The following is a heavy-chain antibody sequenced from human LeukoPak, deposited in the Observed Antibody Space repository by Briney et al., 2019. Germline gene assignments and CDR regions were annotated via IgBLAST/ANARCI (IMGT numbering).Heavy chain of an antibody. CDR1: GFTFSSYS. CDR2: ISSGSSYI. Sequence: GGSLRLSCAASGFTFSSYSMNWVRQAPGKGLEWVSSISSGSSYIYYADSVKGRFTISRDNAKNSLYLQMNSLRAEDTAVYYCARDMVVNAIRTWYFDLWGRGTLVTVSS. D-gene: IGHD2-21*01. J-gene: IGHJ2*01. CDR3: ARDMVVNAIRTWYFDL. V-gene: IGHV3-21*01.